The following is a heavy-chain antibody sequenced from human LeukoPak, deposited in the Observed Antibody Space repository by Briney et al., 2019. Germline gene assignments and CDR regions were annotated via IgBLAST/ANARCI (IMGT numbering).Heavy chain of an antibody. CDR3: ARVGDVDTAMVYGFDY. CDR2: INPSGGST. J-gene: IGHJ4*02. Sequence: ASVKVSCKASGYTFTSYYMHWVRQAPGQGLEWMGIINPSGGSTSYAQKFQGRVTMTSDTSTSTVYMELSSLRSEDTAVYYCARVGDVDTAMVYGFDYWGQGTLVTVSS. CDR1: GYTFTSYY. V-gene: IGHV1-46*01. D-gene: IGHD5-18*01.